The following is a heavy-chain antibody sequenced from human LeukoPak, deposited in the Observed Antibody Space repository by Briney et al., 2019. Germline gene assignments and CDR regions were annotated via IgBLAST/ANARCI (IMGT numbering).Heavy chain of an antibody. CDR1: GYTLTGLS. Sequence: ASVKVSCKVSGYTLTGLSMHWVRQAPGKGLEWMGGFDPEDGETIYAQKFQGRVTMTEDTSTDTAYMEPSSLRSEDTAVYYCATGVRGVIILGAFDIWGQGTMVTVSS. CDR3: ATGVRGVIILGAFDI. J-gene: IGHJ3*02. CDR2: FDPEDGET. V-gene: IGHV1-24*01. D-gene: IGHD3-10*01.